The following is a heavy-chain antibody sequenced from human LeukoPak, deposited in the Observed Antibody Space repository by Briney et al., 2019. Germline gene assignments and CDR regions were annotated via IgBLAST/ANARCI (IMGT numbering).Heavy chain of an antibody. CDR2: VYTGDSDT. CDR1: GYSFTSYW. Sequence: GESLKISCKGSGYSFTSYWIGWVRQMPGKGLEWMGIVYTGDSDTRYSPSFQGQVTISADKSISTAYLQWSSLKATDTAMYYCARSHQLLHFDYWGQGTLVTVSS. V-gene: IGHV5-51*01. D-gene: IGHD2-2*01. J-gene: IGHJ4*02. CDR3: ARSHQLLHFDY.